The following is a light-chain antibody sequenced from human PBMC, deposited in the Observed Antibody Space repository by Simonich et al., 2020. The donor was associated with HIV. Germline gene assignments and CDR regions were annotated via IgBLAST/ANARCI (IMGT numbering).Light chain of an antibody. CDR2: AAS. CDR3: PQYYNTPYT. J-gene: IGKJ2*01. CDR1: QGISNS. Sequence: DIQMTQSPSSLSASVGDRVTITCRASQGISNSLAWYQQKPGKAPKFLLDAASKLESGVPSRFIGSGSGTDYILTISSLQPEDFATYYCPQYYNTPYTFGQGTKLEIK. V-gene: IGKV1-NL1*01.